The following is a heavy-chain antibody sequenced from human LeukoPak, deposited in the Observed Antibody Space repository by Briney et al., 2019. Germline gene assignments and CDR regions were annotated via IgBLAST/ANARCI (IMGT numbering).Heavy chain of an antibody. CDR2: ISGSGGST. CDR1: GFTFSSYG. CDR3: AKDLVAARRRSYYYYYYYMDV. J-gene: IGHJ6*03. Sequence: PGGSLRLSCAASGFTFSSYGMHWVRQAPGKGLEWVSAISGSGGSTYYADSVKGRFTISRDNSKNTLYLQMNSLRAEDTAVYYCAKDLVAARRRSYYYYYYYMDVWGKGTTVTVSS. D-gene: IGHD6-6*01. V-gene: IGHV3-23*01.